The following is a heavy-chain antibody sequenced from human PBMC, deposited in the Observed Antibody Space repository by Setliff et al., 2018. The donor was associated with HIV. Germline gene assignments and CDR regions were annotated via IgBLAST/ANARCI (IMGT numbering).Heavy chain of an antibody. Sequence: LSLTCAVYGGSFRGYSWSWIRQPPGKGLEWIGEINHSGSTNYNPSLKSRVTISVDKSKNQFSLKLSSVTAADTAVYYCAREISRYSGYEGRMDYFDYWGQGTLVTVSS. J-gene: IGHJ4*02. CDR3: AREISRYSGYEGRMDYFDY. D-gene: IGHD5-12*01. CDR1: GGSFRGYS. CDR2: INHSGST. V-gene: IGHV4-34*01.